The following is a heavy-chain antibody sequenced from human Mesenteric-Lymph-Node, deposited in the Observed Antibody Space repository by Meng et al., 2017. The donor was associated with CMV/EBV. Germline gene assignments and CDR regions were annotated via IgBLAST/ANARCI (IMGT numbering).Heavy chain of an antibody. CDR1: GDSISSDDYY. CDR2: IYYSGST. V-gene: IGHV4-61*08. CDR3: ARDSGSSSGYSYGLFRNDAFDI. Sequence: SETLSLTCSVSGDSISSDDYYWSWIRQPPGKGLEWIGHIYYSGSTNYNPSLKSRVTISVDTSKNQFSLKLSSVTAADTAVYYCARDSGSSSGYSYGLFRNDAFDIWGQGTMVTVSS. D-gene: IGHD5-18*01. J-gene: IGHJ3*02.